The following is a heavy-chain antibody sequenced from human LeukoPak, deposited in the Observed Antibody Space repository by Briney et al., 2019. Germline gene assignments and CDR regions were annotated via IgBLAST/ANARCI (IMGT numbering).Heavy chain of an antibody. CDR3: AKDLLGYSSGSYYFDY. D-gene: IGHD6-19*01. Sequence: GGSLRLSCAASGFTFSSYGMHWVRQAPGKGLEWVAVISYDGSNKYYADSVKGRFTISRDNSKNTLYLQMNSLRAEDTAVYYCAKDLLGYSSGSYYFDYWGQGTLVTVSS. J-gene: IGHJ4*02. V-gene: IGHV3-30*18. CDR2: ISYDGSNK. CDR1: GFTFSSYG.